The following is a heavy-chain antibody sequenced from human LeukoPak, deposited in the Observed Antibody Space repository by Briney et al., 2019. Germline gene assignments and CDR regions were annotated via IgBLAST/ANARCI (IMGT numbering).Heavy chain of an antibody. D-gene: IGHD2-2*02. CDR2: IYYSGST. CDR3: ARDYCSSTSCYSRFDY. Sequence: PSETLSLTCTVSGGSISSYYWSWIRQPPGKGLEWIGYIYYSGSTNYNPSLKSRVTISVDTSKNQFSLKLSSVTAADTAVYYCARDYCSSTSCYSRFDYWGQGTLVTVSS. J-gene: IGHJ4*02. CDR1: GGSISSYY. V-gene: IGHV4-59*01.